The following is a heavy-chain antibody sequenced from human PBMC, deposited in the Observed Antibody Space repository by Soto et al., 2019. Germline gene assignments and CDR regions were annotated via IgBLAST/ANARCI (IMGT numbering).Heavy chain of an antibody. V-gene: IGHV3-33*01. Sequence: QVQLVESGGGVVQPGRSLRLSCAASGFTFSDYGMHWVRQAPGKGLESVAVIWYDGSDEDYADSVRGRFTISRDNSKNTLFLQMNSLRVEDTAVYYCAREHLLSRWYDNWGQGTLVTVSS. D-gene: IGHD6-13*01. CDR3: AREHLLSRWYDN. J-gene: IGHJ4*02. CDR1: GFTFSDYG. CDR2: IWYDGSDE.